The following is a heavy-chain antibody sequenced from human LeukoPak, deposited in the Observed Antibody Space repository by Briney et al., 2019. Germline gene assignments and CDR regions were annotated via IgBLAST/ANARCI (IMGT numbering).Heavy chain of an antibody. V-gene: IGHV4-4*02. J-gene: IGHJ4*02. Sequence: PSETLSLACGVSGGSVSSTNWWTWIRQPPGKGLEWIGEVHLDGRTNFNPSLKSRLTMSVDLSENHVSLKLTSVTAADTAVYYCAREGGFYRPLDYSGQGTLVTVSS. CDR2: VHLDGRT. CDR1: GGSVSSTNW. D-gene: IGHD6-25*01. CDR3: AREGGFYRPLDY.